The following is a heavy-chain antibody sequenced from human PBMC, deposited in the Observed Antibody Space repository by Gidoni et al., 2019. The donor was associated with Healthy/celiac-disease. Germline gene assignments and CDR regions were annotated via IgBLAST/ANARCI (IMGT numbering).Heavy chain of an antibody. V-gene: IGHV4-38-2*01. CDR3: ARASDYYYYYGMDV. CDR1: GYSISSGYY. J-gene: IGHJ6*02. D-gene: IGHD6-19*01. Sequence: QVQLQESGPGLVKPSETLSLTCAVSGYSISSGYYWGWIRQPPGKGLEWIGSIYHSGSTYSNPSLKSRVTISVDTSKNQFSLKLSSVTAADTAVYYCARASDYYYYYGMDVWGQGTTVTVSS. CDR2: IYHSGST.